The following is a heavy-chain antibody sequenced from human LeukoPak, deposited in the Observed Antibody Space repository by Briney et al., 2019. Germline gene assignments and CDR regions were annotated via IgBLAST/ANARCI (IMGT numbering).Heavy chain of an antibody. CDR1: GGSVTSTNW. Sequence: PSGTLSLTCGVSGGSVTSTNWWTWVRQPPGKGLEWIGEVHLDGRTNYNPSLKSRLTMSVDLSENHISLKLTSVTAADTAVYYCAREGGFYRPLDYSGQGTLVTVAS. CDR3: AREGGFYRPLDY. J-gene: IGHJ4*02. CDR2: VHLDGRT. V-gene: IGHV4-4*02. D-gene: IGHD3-3*01.